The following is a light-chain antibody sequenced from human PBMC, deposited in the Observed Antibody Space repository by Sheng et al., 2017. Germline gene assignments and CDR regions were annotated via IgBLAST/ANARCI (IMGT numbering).Light chain of an antibody. CDR1: SSDAGGYYY. V-gene: IGLV2-14*01. Sequence: QTASVSGSPGQSITVSCTGVSSDAGGYYYVSWYQQHPGKVPKLIIYDVTKRPAGVSSRFSGSKSGNTASLTISGLQAEDEADYYCTSYRSSTTPVVFGGGTKLTVL. CDR2: DVT. CDR3: TSYRSSTTPVV. J-gene: IGLJ2*01.